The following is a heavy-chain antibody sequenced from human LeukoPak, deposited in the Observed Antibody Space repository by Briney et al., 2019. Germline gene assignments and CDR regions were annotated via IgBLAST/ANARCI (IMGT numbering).Heavy chain of an antibody. Sequence: SETLSLTCAVYGGSFSGYYWSWIRQPPGKGLEWIGEINHSGSTNYNPSLKSRVTISVDTSKNQFSLELNSVTAADTAVYYWARISVAVGRSLDYWGQGTLVTVSS. V-gene: IGHV4-34*01. D-gene: IGHD6-19*01. CDR2: INHSGST. CDR1: GGSFSGYY. J-gene: IGHJ4*02. CDR3: ARISVAVGRSLDY.